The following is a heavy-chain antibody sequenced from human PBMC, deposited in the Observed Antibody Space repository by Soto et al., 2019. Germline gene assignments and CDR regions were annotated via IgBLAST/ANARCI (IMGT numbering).Heavy chain of an antibody. D-gene: IGHD3-10*01. CDR1: GFSLSTSGVG. Sequence: QITLKESGPTLVKPTQTLTLTCNFSGFSLSTSGVGVGLIRQPPGKALEWLALIYWDDDKRYSPSLKSRLTITKDTSKIQVVLTMSNMDPVDTATYYCVHIRYGSGLFDYWGQGTLVTVSS. J-gene: IGHJ4*02. CDR3: VHIRYGSGLFDY. CDR2: IYWDDDK. V-gene: IGHV2-5*02.